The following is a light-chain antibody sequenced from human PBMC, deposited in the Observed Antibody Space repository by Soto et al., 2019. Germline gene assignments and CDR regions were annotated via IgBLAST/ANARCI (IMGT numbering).Light chain of an antibody. J-gene: IGKJ1*01. CDR3: QQYSSYFWT. Sequence: DIQMTQSPSTLSASVGDRVTITCRASQSIGSWLAWYQQKPGKAPKLLIYKASSLESGVPSRFSGSGSGTEFTLTISRLQPDDFATYYCQQYSSYFWTFGQGTKVDI. CDR1: QSIGSW. V-gene: IGKV1-5*03. CDR2: KAS.